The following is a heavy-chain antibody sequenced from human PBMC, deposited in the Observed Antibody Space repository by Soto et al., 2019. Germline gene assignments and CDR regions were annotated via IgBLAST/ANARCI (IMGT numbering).Heavy chain of an antibody. J-gene: IGHJ6*02. V-gene: IGHV1-69*13. CDR3: ARDLRSYYDILTGGYYYYGMDV. CDR1: GGTFSSYA. CDR2: IIPIFGTA. D-gene: IGHD3-9*01. Sequence: SVKVSCKASGGTFSSYAISWVRQAPGQGLEWMGGIIPIFGTANYAQKFQGRVTITADESTSTAYMELSSLRSEDTAVYYCARDLRSYYDILTGGYYYYGMDVWGQGTTVTVSS.